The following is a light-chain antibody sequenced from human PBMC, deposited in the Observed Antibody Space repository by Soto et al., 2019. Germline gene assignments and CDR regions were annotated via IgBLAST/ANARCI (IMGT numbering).Light chain of an antibody. CDR1: QSVSSSY. CDR2: GAS. V-gene: IGKV3-20*01. CDR3: QQYGSSPGT. J-gene: IGKJ1*01. Sequence: EIVLTQSPGTLSLSPGERATLSCMASQSVSSSYLAWYQQKPGQAPRLLIYGASSRATGSPDRFSGSGSGTDFTLTISRLEPDDFAVYYCQQYGSSPGTFGQGTKVEIK.